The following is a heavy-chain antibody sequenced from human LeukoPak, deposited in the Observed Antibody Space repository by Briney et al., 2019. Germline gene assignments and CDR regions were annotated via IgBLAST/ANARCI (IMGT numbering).Heavy chain of an antibody. V-gene: IGHV1-18*01. CDR2: IKVGEGNT. D-gene: IGHD2/OR15-2a*01. CDR1: GYTFTSFG. J-gene: IGHJ4*02. CDR3: SRSSDTTSWYYFDH. Sequence: ASVKVSCKTSGYTFTSFGITWVRQAPGQGPEWMGWIKVGEGNTHFAQKFQDRVSMTRDISSNTAFLELRNLRSDDTAVYFCSRSSDTTSWYYFDHWGREPWSPSPQ.